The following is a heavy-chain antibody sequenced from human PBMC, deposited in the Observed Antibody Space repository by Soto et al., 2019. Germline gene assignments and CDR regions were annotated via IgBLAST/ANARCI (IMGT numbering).Heavy chain of an antibody. CDR1: RFSFTSYT. D-gene: IGHD4-17*01. Sequence: GASVKVSCKTSRFSFTSYTIYWVRQAPGQRLEWMGWIDTGNDNTKYSQKFQGRVTITRDTSASTAYMEVSSLTSEDTAVHYCARGYDFGESVDSWGQGTLVTVSS. CDR2: IDTGNDNT. CDR3: ARGYDFGESVDS. J-gene: IGHJ4*02. V-gene: IGHV1-3*04.